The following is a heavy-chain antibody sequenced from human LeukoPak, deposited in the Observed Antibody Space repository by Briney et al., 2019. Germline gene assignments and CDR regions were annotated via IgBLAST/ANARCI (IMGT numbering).Heavy chain of an antibody. CDR3: ARDTYYYYGMDV. V-gene: IGHV4-59*01. Sequence: PAETLSLTCTLSGDSISTYYWNWIRQPPGKGLEWIGYIYYSGSTNYNPSLKSRVTISVDTSKNQFSLRLSSVTAADTAVYYCARDTYYYYGMDVWGQGTTVTVSS. J-gene: IGHJ6*02. CDR2: IYYSGST. CDR1: GDSISTYY.